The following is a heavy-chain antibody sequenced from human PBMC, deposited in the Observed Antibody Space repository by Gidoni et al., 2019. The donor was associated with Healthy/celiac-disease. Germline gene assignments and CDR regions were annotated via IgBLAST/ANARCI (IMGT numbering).Heavy chain of an antibody. CDR3: VKDRGYSYIRDGGYFDY. D-gene: IGHD5-18*01. Sequence: EVQLVESGGGLVQPGGSLRLSCSASGFTFSSYAMHWVRQAPGKGLEYVSAISSNGGSTYYADSVKGRFTISRDNSKNTLYLQMSSLRAEDTAVYYCVKDRGYSYIRDGGYFDYWGQGTLVTVS. CDR2: ISSNGGST. CDR1: GFTFSSYA. J-gene: IGHJ4*02. V-gene: IGHV3-64D*06.